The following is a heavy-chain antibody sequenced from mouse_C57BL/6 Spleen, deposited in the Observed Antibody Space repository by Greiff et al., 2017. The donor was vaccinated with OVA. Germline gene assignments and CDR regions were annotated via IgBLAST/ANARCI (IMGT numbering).Heavy chain of an antibody. Sequence: EVHLVESGGGLVQPKGSLKLSCAASGFSFNTYAMNWVRQAPGKGLEWVARIRSKSNNYATYYADSVKDRFTISRDDSESMLYLQMNNLKTEDTAMYYCVSLGRYYYAMDYWGQGTSVTVSS. J-gene: IGHJ4*01. CDR3: VSLGRYYYAMDY. CDR1: GFSFNTYA. D-gene: IGHD4-1*01. CDR2: IRSKSNNYAT. V-gene: IGHV10-1*01.